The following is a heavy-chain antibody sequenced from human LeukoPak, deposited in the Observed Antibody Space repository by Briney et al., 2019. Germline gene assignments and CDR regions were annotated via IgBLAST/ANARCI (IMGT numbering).Heavy chain of an antibody. V-gene: IGHV3-74*03. J-gene: IGHJ1*01. CDR3: TRDPGGQWLVLEYFHH. CDR1: GFNLSDYW. D-gene: IGHD6-19*01. CDR2: INGDGSSA. Sequence: PGGSLRLSCAASGFNLSDYWMHWVRQVRGKGLAWVSRINGDGSSAKYADSVKGRFTISRDNAKNTLYLQMNSLRAEDTAVYYCTRDPGGQWLVLEYFHHWGQGTLVTVSS.